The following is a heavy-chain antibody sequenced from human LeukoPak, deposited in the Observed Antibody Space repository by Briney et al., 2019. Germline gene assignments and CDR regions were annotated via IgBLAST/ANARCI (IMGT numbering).Heavy chain of an antibody. J-gene: IGHJ6*02. V-gene: IGHV3-9*01. CDR1: GFTFDDYA. CDR3: ARDLITMIPVGMDV. Sequence: GGSLRLSCAASGFTFDDYAMPWVRQAPGKGLEWVSGISWNSGSIGYADSVKGRFTISRDNSKNTLYLQMSSLRAEDTAVYYCARDLITMIPVGMDVWGQGTTVTVSS. CDR2: ISWNSGSI. D-gene: IGHD3-22*01.